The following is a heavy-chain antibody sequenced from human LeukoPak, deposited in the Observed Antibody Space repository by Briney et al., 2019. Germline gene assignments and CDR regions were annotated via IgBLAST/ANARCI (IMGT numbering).Heavy chain of an antibody. CDR1: GFTLSSYG. CDR2: ISYDGSNK. V-gene: IGHV3-30*18. D-gene: IGHD3-10*01. Sequence: GGSLRLSCAASGFTLSSYGMHWVRQAPGKGLEWVAVISYDGSNKYYADSVKGRFTISRDNSKNTLYLQMNSLRVEDTAVYYCAKEASGSSRDYGMDVWGKGTTVTVSS. CDR3: AKEASGSSRDYGMDV. J-gene: IGHJ6*04.